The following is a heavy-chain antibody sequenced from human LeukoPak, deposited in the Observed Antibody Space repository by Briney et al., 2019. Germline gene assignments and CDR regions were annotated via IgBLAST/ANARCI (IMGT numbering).Heavy chain of an antibody. CDR2: ISGSGGST. J-gene: IGHJ2*01. V-gene: IGHV3-23*01. CDR1: GFTFSSYA. Sequence: GGSLRLSCAASGFTFSSYAMSWVRQAPGKGLEWVSTISGSGGSTYYADSVKGRFTISRDNSKNTLYLQMNSLRAEDTAVYHCARDLVVVIAMQGYFDLWGRGTLVTVSS. D-gene: IGHD2-21*01. CDR3: ARDLVVVIAMQGYFDL.